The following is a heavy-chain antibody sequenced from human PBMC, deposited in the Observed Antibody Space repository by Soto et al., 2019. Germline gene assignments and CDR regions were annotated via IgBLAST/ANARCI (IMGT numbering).Heavy chain of an antibody. CDR1: GGSISSYY. CDR3: ARFGAAAAHDDN. CDR2: IYYSGRT. V-gene: IGHV4-59*01. Sequence: PSETLSLTCTVSGGSISSYYWSWIRQPPGKGLEWIGYIYYSGRTNYNPSHKSRVTITVDTSKNQIYMKLSSVTAEDTADYYCARFGAAAAHDDNWGRGVLVTVSS. J-gene: IGHJ4*01. D-gene: IGHD6-13*01.